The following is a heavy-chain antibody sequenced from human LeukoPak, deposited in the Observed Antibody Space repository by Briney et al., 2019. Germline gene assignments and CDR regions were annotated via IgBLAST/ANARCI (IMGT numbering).Heavy chain of an antibody. Sequence: GGSLRLSCAASGFSFSSYEMNWVRQAPGKGLEWVGFIRSKIYGETPEYAASVKGRFTISRDDSKGIAYLQMNSLKTEDTAVYYCTRDQTPYYWGQGTLVTVSS. J-gene: IGHJ4*02. CDR3: TRDQTPYY. V-gene: IGHV3-49*04. CDR2: IRSKIYGETP. CDR1: GFSFSSYE.